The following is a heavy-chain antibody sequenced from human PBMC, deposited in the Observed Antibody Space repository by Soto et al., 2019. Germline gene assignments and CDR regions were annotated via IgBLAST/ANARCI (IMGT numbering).Heavy chain of an antibody. Sequence: GGSLRLSCAASGFTFRFYAMHWVRQAPGKGLEWVALISYDGSDKDYADSAKGRFTISRDNSRNTLFLQMNSLRAEDTAVYYCARDYYKYYDSSGYYRSPAYWGQGTLVTVSS. V-gene: IGHV3-30-3*01. D-gene: IGHD3-22*01. CDR2: ISYDGSDK. J-gene: IGHJ4*02. CDR1: GFTFRFYA. CDR3: ARDYYKYYDSSGYYRSPAY.